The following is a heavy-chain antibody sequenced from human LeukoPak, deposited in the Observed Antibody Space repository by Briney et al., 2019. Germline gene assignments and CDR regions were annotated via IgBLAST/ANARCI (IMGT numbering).Heavy chain of an antibody. D-gene: IGHD3-10*01. V-gene: IGHV4-34*01. CDR3: ARGRYGSALDY. CDR2: INHSGST. Sequence: SETLSLTCAVSGGSFSGYYWSWIRQPPGKGLEWIGEINHSGSTNYNPSLKSRVTISVDTSKNQFSLKLSSVTAADTAVYYCARGRYGSALDYWGQGTLVTASS. J-gene: IGHJ4*02. CDR1: GGSFSGYY.